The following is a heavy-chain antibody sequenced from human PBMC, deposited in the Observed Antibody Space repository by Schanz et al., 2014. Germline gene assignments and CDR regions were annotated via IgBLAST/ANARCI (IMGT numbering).Heavy chain of an antibody. CDR1: GFTFSSYA. D-gene: IGHD7-27*01. V-gene: IGHV3-33*08. CDR2: ISYDGSFK. J-gene: IGHJ3*01. Sequence: QVQLVESGGGVVQPGRSLRLSCAASGFTFSSYALHWVRQAPGKGLEWVAVISYDGSFKNYADSVRGRITMSRDNSKNTMYLQINNLRADDTAVYYCARELPGVVAFDFWGQGTMVTVSS. CDR3: ARELPGVVAFDF.